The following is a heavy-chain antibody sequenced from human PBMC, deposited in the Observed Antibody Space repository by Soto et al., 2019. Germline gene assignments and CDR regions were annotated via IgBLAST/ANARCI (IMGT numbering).Heavy chain of an antibody. Sequence: QVQLVQSGAEVKKPGASVKVSCKASGYTFTSYAMHWVRQAPGQRLEWMGWINAGNGNTKYSQKFQGRVTITRDTAASTAYMELSSLRSEDTAVYYCALRYSYGTFDYWGQGTLVTVSS. D-gene: IGHD5-18*01. CDR3: ALRYSYGTFDY. CDR2: INAGNGNT. J-gene: IGHJ4*02. V-gene: IGHV1-3*01. CDR1: GYTFTSYA.